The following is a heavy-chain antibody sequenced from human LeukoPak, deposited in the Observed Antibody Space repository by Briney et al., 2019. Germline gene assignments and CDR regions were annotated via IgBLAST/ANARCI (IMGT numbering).Heavy chain of an antibody. CDR3: ARAQWLLYYFDY. Sequence: GGSLRLSCAASGFTFSSYEMNWVRQAPGKGLEWVSYISSSGSTIYYADSVKGRFTISRDNAKNSLYLQMNSLRAEDTAVYYCARAQWLLYYFDYWGQGTLVTASS. CDR1: GFTFSSYE. D-gene: IGHD5-12*01. CDR2: ISSSGSTI. V-gene: IGHV3-48*03. J-gene: IGHJ4*02.